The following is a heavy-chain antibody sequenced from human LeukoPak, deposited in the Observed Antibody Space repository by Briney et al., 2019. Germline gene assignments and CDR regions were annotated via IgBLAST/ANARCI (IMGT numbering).Heavy chain of an antibody. CDR2: IYYDGNNK. J-gene: IGHJ4*02. Sequence: GRSLRLSCAASGLIFRNYGMHWVRQAPGKGLEWVAIIYYDGNNKYYADSVKGRFTISKDNSKNTLYLQMNSLRAEDTAVYYCAKGGQGVVPAAIAYWGQGTLVTVSS. CDR1: GLIFRNYG. V-gene: IGHV3-33*06. D-gene: IGHD2-2*01. CDR3: AKGGQGVVPAAIAY.